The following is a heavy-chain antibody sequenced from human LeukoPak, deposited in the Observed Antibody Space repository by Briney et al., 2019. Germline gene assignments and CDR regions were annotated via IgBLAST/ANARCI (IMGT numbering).Heavy chain of an antibody. D-gene: IGHD6-19*01. Sequence: GGSLRLSCAASGFTFSTYAMTWVRKAPGKVLEWLSTIDSVRNTHYADSVKGRFTISRDNSKNTVHLQMNSLRAEDTAVYYCAKRLCASVWFEVDYWGQGTLVIVSS. J-gene: IGHJ4*02. CDR1: GFTFSTYA. CDR2: IDSVRNT. CDR3: AKRLCASVWFEVDY. V-gene: IGHV3-23*01.